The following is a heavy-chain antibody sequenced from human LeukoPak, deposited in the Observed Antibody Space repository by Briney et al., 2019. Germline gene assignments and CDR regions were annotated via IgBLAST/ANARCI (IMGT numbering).Heavy chain of an antibody. V-gene: IGHV3-30*03. CDR1: GVTFSSYG. D-gene: IGHD5-12*01. CDR2: ISSNGNDT. CDR3: TTKGIRGNSGIGYDD. Sequence: PGGSLRLSCAASGVTFSSYGMHWVRQAPGKGLEWVALISSNGNDTLYGDSVKGRFTISRDDSKSTLYLQMNRLRAEDTAVYYCTTKGIRGNSGIGYDDSGQGTLVTVSS. J-gene: IGHJ4*02.